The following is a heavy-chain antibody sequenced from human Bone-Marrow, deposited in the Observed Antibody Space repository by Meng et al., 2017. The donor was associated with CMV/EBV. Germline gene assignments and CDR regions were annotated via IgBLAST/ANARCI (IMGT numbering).Heavy chain of an antibody. J-gene: IGHJ4*02. Sequence: GSLKISCAASGFTFDDYGMTWVRQVPGEGLEWVAGLNWNGGSTDYADSVKGRFTISRDNARNALYLPMNSLRVEDTARYYCARDTRRPAYYFDAWGPGTLVTVSS. V-gene: IGHV3-20*04. CDR1: GFTFDDYG. CDR2: LNWNGGST. CDR3: ARDTRRPAYYFDA.